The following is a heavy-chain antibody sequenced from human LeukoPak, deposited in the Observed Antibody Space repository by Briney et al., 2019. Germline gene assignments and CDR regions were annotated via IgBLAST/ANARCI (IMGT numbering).Heavy chain of an antibody. Sequence: ASVKASCKASGGTFSSYAISWVRQAPGQGLEWMGGIIPIFGTANYAQKFQGRVTITTDESTSTAYMELSSLRSEDTAVYYCATALVGYYYYMDVWGKGTTVTVSS. CDR3: ATALVGYYYYMDV. J-gene: IGHJ6*03. CDR2: IIPIFGTA. V-gene: IGHV1-69*05. CDR1: GGTFSSYA. D-gene: IGHD6-6*01.